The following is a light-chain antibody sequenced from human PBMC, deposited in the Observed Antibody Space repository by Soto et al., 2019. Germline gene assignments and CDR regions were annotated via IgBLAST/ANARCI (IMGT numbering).Light chain of an antibody. CDR3: SSYTSSSTLVV. V-gene: IGLV2-14*01. CDR1: SSDVGGYNY. Sequence: QSVLTQPASVSGSPGQLITISCTGTSSDVGGYNYVSWYQQHPGKAPKLMIYDVSNWPSGVSNRFSGSKSGNTASLTISGLQAEDEADYYCSSYTSSSTLVVFGGGTKVTVL. J-gene: IGLJ2*01. CDR2: DVS.